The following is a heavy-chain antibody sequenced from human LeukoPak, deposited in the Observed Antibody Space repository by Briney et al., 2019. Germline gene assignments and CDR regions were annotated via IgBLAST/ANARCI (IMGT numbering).Heavy chain of an antibody. CDR1: GGSISSYY. D-gene: IGHD3-10*01. J-gene: IGHJ6*03. V-gene: IGHV4-4*07. CDR3: ARIGGLGDYTYYYMDV. CDR2: IYTSGST. Sequence: SETLSLTCTVSGGSISSYYWSWIRQPAGKGLEWIGRIYTSGSTNYNPSLKSRVTMSVDTSKNQFSLRLSSVTAADTAVYYCARIGGLGDYTYYYMDVWGKGTTVTVSS.